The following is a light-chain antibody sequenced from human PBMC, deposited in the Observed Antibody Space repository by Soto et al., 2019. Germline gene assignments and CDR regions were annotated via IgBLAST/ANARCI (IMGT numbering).Light chain of an antibody. CDR1: QGVGVW. CDR3: QQYDIYSGT. Sequence: IQMTQSPSTLSASVGEKVTITCRASQGVGVWLAWYQQKQGKAPKLLISDASDLQRGVPSRFNGSGSGTEFTLSINSLQSDDFATYYCQQYDIYSGTFGQGTRVEIK. CDR2: DAS. J-gene: IGKJ1*01. V-gene: IGKV1-5*01.